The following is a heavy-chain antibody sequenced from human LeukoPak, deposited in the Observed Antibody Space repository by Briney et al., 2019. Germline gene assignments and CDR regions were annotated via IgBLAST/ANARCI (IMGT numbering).Heavy chain of an antibody. V-gene: IGHV3-23*01. D-gene: IGHD4-17*01. J-gene: IGHJ4*02. Sequence: GGSLRLSCAASGFTFSRHAMSWVRQAPGKGLEWVSGISGSGDNTYSADSVKGRFTISRDNSKNTLYLQMNSLRAEDTAVYYCAKKTSEYGDASPPDYWGQGTLSPSPQ. CDR3: AKKTSEYGDASPPDY. CDR1: GFTFSRHA. CDR2: ISGSGDNT.